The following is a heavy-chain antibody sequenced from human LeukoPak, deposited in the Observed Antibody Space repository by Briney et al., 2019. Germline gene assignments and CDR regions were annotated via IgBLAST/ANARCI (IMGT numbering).Heavy chain of an antibody. J-gene: IGHJ5*02. V-gene: IGHV4-31*03. CDR1: GDSISSGGHY. D-gene: IGHD4-17*01. CDR3: ARDRVTTPSWFDP. CDR2: IWYSGST. Sequence: SETLSLTCTVSGDSISSGGHYWSWIRQHPGKGLEWIGYIWYSGSTYYNPSLKSRVTISVDTSKNQFSLKLSSVTAADTAVYYGARDRVTTPSWFDPWGQGTLVTVSS.